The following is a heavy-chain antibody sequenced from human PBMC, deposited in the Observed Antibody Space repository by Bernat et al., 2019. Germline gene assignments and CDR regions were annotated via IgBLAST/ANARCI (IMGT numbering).Heavy chain of an antibody. CDR3: AKDKAYRGYYYGMDV. V-gene: IGHV3-9*01. CDR1: GFTFDDYA. Sequence: EVQLVESGGGLVQPGRSLRLSCAASGFTFDDYAMHWVRQAPGKGLEWVSGISWDSGSIGYADPVQCRFTISKDNAKNSLYLQMNSLRAEDTALYYCAKDKAYRGYYYGMDVWGQGTTVTVSS. CDR2: ISWDSGSI. J-gene: IGHJ6*02. D-gene: IGHD1-26*01.